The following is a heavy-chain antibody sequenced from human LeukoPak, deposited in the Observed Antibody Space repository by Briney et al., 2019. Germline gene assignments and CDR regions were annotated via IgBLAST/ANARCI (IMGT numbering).Heavy chain of an antibody. V-gene: IGHV1-18*01. CDR3: ARNLFPNTYYDFWSGYYYFDY. J-gene: IGHJ4*02. Sequence: ASVKVSCKASGYTFTSSGISWVRQAPGQGLEWMGWISAYNGNTNYAQKLQGRVTMTTDTSTSTAYMGLRSLRSEETAVYYCARNLFPNTYYDFWSGYYYFDYWGQGTLVTVSS. CDR1: GYTFTSSG. CDR2: ISAYNGNT. D-gene: IGHD3-3*01.